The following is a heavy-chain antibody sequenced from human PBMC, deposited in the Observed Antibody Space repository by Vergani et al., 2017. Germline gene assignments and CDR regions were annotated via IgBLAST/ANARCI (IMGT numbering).Heavy chain of an antibody. Sequence: QLQLQESGPGLLKPSETLSLTCTVSGGSISSSSYYCGWIRQPPGQWLEWIGSIYYIGSTYYNPSLKSRVPISVDTSKTQFSLKLSSVTAADTAVYYCAGDYRLHYDSSGLGYWGQGTLVTVSS. CDR3: AGDYRLHYDSSGLGY. D-gene: IGHD3-22*01. CDR2: IYYIGST. CDR1: GGSISSSSYY. J-gene: IGHJ4*02. V-gene: IGHV4-39*07.